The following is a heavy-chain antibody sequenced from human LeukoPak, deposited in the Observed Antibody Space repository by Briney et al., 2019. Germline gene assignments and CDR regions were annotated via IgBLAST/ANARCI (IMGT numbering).Heavy chain of an antibody. V-gene: IGHV1-18*01. CDR1: GYTFTSYG. Sequence: ASVKVSCKASGYTFTSYGISWVRQAPGQGLEWMGWISAYNGNTNYAQKLQGRVTMTTDTSTSTADMELRSLRSDDTAVYYCARVEIQVAGTYDFDYWGQGTLVTVSS. CDR3: ARVEIQVAGTYDFDY. CDR2: ISAYNGNT. J-gene: IGHJ4*02. D-gene: IGHD6-19*01.